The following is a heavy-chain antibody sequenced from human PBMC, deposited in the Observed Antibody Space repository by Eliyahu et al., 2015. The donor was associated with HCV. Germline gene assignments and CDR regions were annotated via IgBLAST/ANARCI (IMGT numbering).Heavy chain of an antibody. J-gene: IGHJ5*02. Sequence: QVQLQESGPGLVKPSETLSLXCPVSGGSISTYYWSWIRQPPGKGLEWIGYIFYSGXTHYTPSLKSRLTISVDTSKNQFSLKLSSVTAADTAVYYCASGGGGIAVAGTGGWFDPWGQGTLVTVSS. CDR3: ASGGGGIAVAGTGGWFDP. CDR2: IFYSGXT. V-gene: IGHV4-59*01. CDR1: GGSISTYY. D-gene: IGHD6-19*01.